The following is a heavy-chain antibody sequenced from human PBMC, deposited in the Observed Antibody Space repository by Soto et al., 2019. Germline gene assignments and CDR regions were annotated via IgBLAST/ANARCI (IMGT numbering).Heavy chain of an antibody. CDR2: ISHDGGAT. CDR1: GFTFSTSG. CDR3: AKDWGSSGWYNWFDP. Sequence: QVQLVESGGGVVQSGRSLRLSCAASGFTFSTSGMHWIRQAPGKGLEWVAMISHDGGATYYVDSVKGRFTISRDTDKNTLLLQMDSLRPEETATYYCAKDWGSSGWYNWFDPWGQGTLVTVSS. J-gene: IGHJ5*02. V-gene: IGHV3-30*18. D-gene: IGHD6-13*01.